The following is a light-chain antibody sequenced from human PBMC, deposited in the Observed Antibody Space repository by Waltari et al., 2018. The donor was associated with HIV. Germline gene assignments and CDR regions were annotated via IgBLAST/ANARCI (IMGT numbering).Light chain of an antibody. V-gene: IGKV1-8*01. J-gene: IGKJ1*01. CDR2: STS. Sequence: IRMTQSPSSVPASIGDRVSITCRASQDISNSLAWYQQKPGKAPKLLIFSTSTLQSGVPSRFSGTGSGTDFTLTISCLQSDDFANYYCQQYFNYPGTFGQGTKVEIK. CDR3: QQYFNYPGT. CDR1: QDISNS.